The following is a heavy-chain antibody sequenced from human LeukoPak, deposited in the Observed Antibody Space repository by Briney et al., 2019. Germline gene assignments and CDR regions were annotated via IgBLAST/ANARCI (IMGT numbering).Heavy chain of an antibody. D-gene: IGHD6-19*01. CDR3: AGGYSSGWYDY. V-gene: IGHV1-46*01. J-gene: IGHJ4*02. Sequence: ASVKVSCKASGYTFTSCYMHWVRQAPGQGLEWMGIINPSGGSTSYAQKFQGRVTMTRDMSTSTVYMELSSLRSEDTAVYYCAGGYSSGWYDYWGQGTLVTVSS. CDR2: INPSGGST. CDR1: GYTFTSCY.